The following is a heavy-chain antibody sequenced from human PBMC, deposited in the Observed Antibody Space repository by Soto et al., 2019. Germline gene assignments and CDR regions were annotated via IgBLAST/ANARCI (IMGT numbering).Heavy chain of an antibody. D-gene: IGHD2-21*02. J-gene: IGHJ5*02. Sequence: QVQLQESGPGLVKPSQTLSLTCTVSGGSISSGGYSWSWIRQHPGKGLDWIGYIYYSGSTYYNPSLKSRVTISVDTSKNQFSLKLSSVPAADTAVYYCARTDSRGSRFDPWGQGTLVTVSS. V-gene: IGHV4-31*03. CDR1: GGSISSGGYS. CDR3: ARTDSRGSRFDP. CDR2: IYYSGST.